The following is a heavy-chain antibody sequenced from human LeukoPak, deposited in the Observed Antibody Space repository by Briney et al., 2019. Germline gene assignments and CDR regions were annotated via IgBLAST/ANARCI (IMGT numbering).Heavy chain of an antibody. CDR2: INPNSGGT. D-gene: IGHD3-10*01. CDR3: ARDFGVKYISDIFHI. CDR1: GYTFTGYH. J-gene: IGHJ3*02. Sequence: GASVKVSCKASGYTFTGYHMHWVRQAPGQGLEWMGWINPNSGGTNYAQKFQGWVTMTWDTSITTAYMELSGLKSDDTAIYYCARDFGVKYISDIFHIWGQGTTVTVSS. V-gene: IGHV1-2*04.